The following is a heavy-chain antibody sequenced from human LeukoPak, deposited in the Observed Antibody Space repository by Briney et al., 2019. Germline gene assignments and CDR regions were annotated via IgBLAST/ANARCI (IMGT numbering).Heavy chain of an antibody. CDR3: AKAYYYDSSALDY. V-gene: IGHV3-30*18. Sequence: GGSLRLSCAASGFTFSSYGMHWVRQAPGKGLEWVAVISYDGSNKYYADSVKGRFTISRDNSKNTLYLQMNSLRAEDTAVYYCAKAYYYDSSALDYWGQGTLVTVSS. CDR1: GFTFSSYG. J-gene: IGHJ4*02. D-gene: IGHD3-22*01. CDR2: ISYDGSNK.